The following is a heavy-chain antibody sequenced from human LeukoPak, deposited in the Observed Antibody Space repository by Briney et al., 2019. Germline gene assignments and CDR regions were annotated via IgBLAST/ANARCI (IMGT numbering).Heavy chain of an antibody. J-gene: IGHJ3*02. D-gene: IGHD3-22*01. V-gene: IGHV4-38-2*02. Sequence: PSETLSLTCTVSGYSISSGYYWVWIRQPPGKGLEWIGTIRHSGTTYYNPSLKSRVTISIDSSKNQFSLKLTSVTAADTAVYYCARVEDSSGYPDAFDIWGQGTMVTVSS. CDR1: GYSISSGYY. CDR2: IRHSGTT. CDR3: ARVEDSSGYPDAFDI.